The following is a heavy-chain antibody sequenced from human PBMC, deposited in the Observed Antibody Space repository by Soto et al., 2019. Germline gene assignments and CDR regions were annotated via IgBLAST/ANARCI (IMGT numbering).Heavy chain of an antibody. CDR2: IYYSGST. V-gene: IGHV4-59*12. J-gene: IGHJ3*02. CDR3: ASKFGELLADAFDI. D-gene: IGHD3-10*01. CDR1: GASFSSYY. Sequence: SETLSLTCSVSGASFSSYYWSWFRQPPGKGLEWPAYIYYSGSTRYNPSLKSRVTMSVDKSNNQFSLKMTSVTAADTAVYYCASKFGELLADAFDIWGQGTVVTVSS.